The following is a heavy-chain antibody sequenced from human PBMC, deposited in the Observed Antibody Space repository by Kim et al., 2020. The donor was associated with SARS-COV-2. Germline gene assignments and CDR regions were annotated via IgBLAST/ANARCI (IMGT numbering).Heavy chain of an antibody. CDR2: INPNSGGT. D-gene: IGHD2-15*01. V-gene: IGHV1-2*06. J-gene: IGHJ5*02. CDR1: GYTFTGYY. CDR3: ARDLKGYCSGGSCYSSWFDP. Sequence: ASVKVSCKASGYTFTGYYMHWVRQAPGQGLEWMGRINPNSGGTNYAQKFQGRVTMTRDTSISTAYMELSRLRSDDTAVYYCARDLKGYCSGGSCYSSWFDPWGQGTLVTVSS.